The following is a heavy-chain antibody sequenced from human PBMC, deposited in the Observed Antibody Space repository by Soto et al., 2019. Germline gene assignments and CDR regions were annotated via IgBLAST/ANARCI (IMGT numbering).Heavy chain of an antibody. J-gene: IGHJ6*03. CDR2: INADNGNT. Sequence: QVHLVQSGAEVKKPGASVTVSCKTSGYTFTNYGINWVRQAPGQRLEWMGWINADNGNTKYSQKLQGRVTITRDTSASTAYMELSSLRSEDTAIYYCARDVFASAWPYYMDVWGKGTTVTVSS. CDR1: GYTFTNYG. CDR3: ARDVFASAWPYYMDV. D-gene: IGHD6-19*01. V-gene: IGHV1-3*01.